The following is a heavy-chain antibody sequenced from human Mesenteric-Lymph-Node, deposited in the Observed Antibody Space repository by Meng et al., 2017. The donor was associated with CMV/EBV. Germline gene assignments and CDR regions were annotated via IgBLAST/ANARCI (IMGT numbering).Heavy chain of an antibody. J-gene: IGHJ4*02. CDR2: IDSTGTT. Sequence: QAHLRDSATDPSTPPCTLTPLPIASRVAVPTGAYHGSWIRQSPGKGLEWIGYIDSTGTTISTPSLKRSFTILLETSKIQFSLKLNSVTTADTAVYYCAKSRSSTPGIVDDWGQGTLVTVSS. D-gene: IGHD2/OR15-2a*01. CDR1: RVAVPTGAYH. CDR3: AKSRSSTPGIVDD. V-gene: IGHV4-61*08.